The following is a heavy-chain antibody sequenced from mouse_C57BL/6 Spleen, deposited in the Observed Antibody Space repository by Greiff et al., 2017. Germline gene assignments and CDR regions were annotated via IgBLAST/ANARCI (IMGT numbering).Heavy chain of an antibody. Sequence: EVKLMESGGGLVKPGGSLKLSCAASGFTFSSYAMSWVRQTPEKRLEWVATISDGGSYTYYPDNVKGRFTISRDNAKNNLYLQMSHLKSEDTAMYYCARAYYSNYVWFAYWGQGTLVTVSA. J-gene: IGHJ3*01. CDR2: ISDGGSYT. CDR3: ARAYYSNYVWFAY. D-gene: IGHD2-5*01. V-gene: IGHV5-4*03. CDR1: GFTFSSYA.